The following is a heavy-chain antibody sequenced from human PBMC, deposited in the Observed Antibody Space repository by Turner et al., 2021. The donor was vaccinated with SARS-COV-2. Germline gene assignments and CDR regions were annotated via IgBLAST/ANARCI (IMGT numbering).Heavy chain of an antibody. Sequence: QLQLQESGPGLVKPSETLSLTCTFSGGSISSSSYYWGWIRQPPGKGLELIGNIYYSGSAYYNPSLKSRVTISVDPSKNQFSLKLTSVTAADTAVYYCARLMDTAMDYYGTDVWGQGTTVTVSS. D-gene: IGHD5-18*01. J-gene: IGHJ6*02. V-gene: IGHV4-39*01. CDR3: ARLMDTAMDYYGTDV. CDR1: GGSISSSSYY. CDR2: IYYSGSA.